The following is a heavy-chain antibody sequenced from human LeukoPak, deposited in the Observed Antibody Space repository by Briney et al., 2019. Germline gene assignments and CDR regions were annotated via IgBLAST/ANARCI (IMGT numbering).Heavy chain of an antibody. J-gene: IGHJ4*02. D-gene: IGHD3-3*01. CDR2: IKQDGSEE. Sequence: GGSLRLSCAASGFTFSSYWMSWVRQAPGKGLEWVANIKQDGSEEYYVDSVKGRFTISRDNAKNSLYLQMNSLRAEDTAVYYCXXDRYYDFWSGYYSFSDYWGQGTLVTVSS. CDR1: GFTFSSYW. CDR3: XXDRYYDFWSGYYSFSDY. V-gene: IGHV3-7*01.